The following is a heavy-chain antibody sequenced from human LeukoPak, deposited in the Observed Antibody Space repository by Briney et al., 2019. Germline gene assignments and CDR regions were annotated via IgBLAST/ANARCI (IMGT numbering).Heavy chain of an antibody. CDR2: IYGSGST. Sequence: SETLSLTCTVSGGSISSYYWSWIRQPAGKGLEWIGRIYGSGSTNYNPSLKSRVTISIDTSKNQFSLKLSSVTAADTAVYYCARGPMVRGVITAFDIWGQGTMVTVSS. CDR3: ARGPMVRGVITAFDI. V-gene: IGHV4-4*07. D-gene: IGHD3-10*01. CDR1: GGSISSYY. J-gene: IGHJ3*02.